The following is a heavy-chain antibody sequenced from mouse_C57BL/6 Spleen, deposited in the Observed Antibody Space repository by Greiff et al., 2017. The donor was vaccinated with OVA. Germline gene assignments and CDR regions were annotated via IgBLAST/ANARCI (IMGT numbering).Heavy chain of an antibody. CDR2: IDPSDSYT. V-gene: IGHV1-69*01. CDR3: ARWGKGFDY. CDR1: GYTFTSYW. J-gene: IGHJ2*01. Sequence: QVQLKQPGAELVMPGASVKLSCKASGYTFTSYWMHWVKQRPGQGLEWIGEIDPSDSYTNYNQKFKGKSTLTVDKSSSTAYMQLSSLTSEDSAVYYCARWGKGFDYWGQGTTLTVSS.